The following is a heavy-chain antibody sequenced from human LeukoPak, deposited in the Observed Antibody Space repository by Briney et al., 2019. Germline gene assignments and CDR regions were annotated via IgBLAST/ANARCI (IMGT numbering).Heavy chain of an antibody. Sequence: VASVKVSCKASGYTLTGYYMHWVRQAPGQGLEWMGWINPNSGGTNYAQKFQGWVTMTRDTSISTAYMELSRLRSDDTAVYYCARGGGSSWYLYYYYGMDVWGQGTTVTVSS. CDR1: GYTLTGYY. J-gene: IGHJ6*02. D-gene: IGHD6-13*01. V-gene: IGHV1-2*04. CDR2: INPNSGGT. CDR3: ARGGGSSWYLYYYYGMDV.